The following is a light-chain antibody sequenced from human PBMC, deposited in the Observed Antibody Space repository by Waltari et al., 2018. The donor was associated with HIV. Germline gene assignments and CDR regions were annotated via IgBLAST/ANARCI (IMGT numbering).Light chain of an antibody. V-gene: IGLV8-61*01. J-gene: IGLJ2*01. Sequence: QTVVTQQPSLPVSTGKTITLTCGLDSGPVPTSSFPRWYQVPPGEPPARHLDNAGVGCGGVPVRFSGGMVGNKAALTMPGAQADDESLYYCGLDVRSGRVFGGGTKLAVL. CDR2: NAG. CDR3: GLDVRSGRV. CDR1: SGPVPTSSF.